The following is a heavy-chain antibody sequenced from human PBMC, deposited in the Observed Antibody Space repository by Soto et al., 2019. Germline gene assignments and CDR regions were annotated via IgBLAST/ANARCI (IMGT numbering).Heavy chain of an antibody. CDR2: ISSSGSTI. V-gene: IGHV3-48*03. CDR1: GFTFSSYE. CDR3: ARGPSVGEWLSHYSYGMDV. D-gene: IGHD3-3*01. Sequence: EVQLVESGGGLVQPGGSLRLSCAASGFTFSSYEMNWVRQAPGKGLEWGSYISSSGSTIYYADSVKGRFTISRDNAKNSLYLQMTSLRAEDTAVYYCARGPSVGEWLSHYSYGMDVWGQGTTVTVSS. J-gene: IGHJ6*02.